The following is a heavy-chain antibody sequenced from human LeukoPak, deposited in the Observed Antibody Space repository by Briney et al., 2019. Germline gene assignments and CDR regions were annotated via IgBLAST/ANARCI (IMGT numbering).Heavy chain of an antibody. D-gene: IGHD1-26*01. J-gene: IGHJ4*02. V-gene: IGHV3-53*01. Sequence: PGGSLRLSCAASGFIVSSNYMSWVRQAPGKGLEWVSVIYSGGSTYYADSVKGRFTISRDNSKNTLYLQMNSLRAEDTAVYYCARDYAPYSGSYGDFDYWGQGTLVTVSS. CDR2: IYSGGST. CDR1: GFIVSSNY. CDR3: ARDYAPYSGSYGDFDY.